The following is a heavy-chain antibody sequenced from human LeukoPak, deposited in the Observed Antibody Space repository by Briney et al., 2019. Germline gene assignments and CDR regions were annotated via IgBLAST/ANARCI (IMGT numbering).Heavy chain of an antibody. CDR3: AEDKVCSSTSCFNWFDP. CDR2: ISYDGSNK. J-gene: IGHJ5*02. D-gene: IGHD2-2*01. CDR1: GFTFSSYG. Sequence: GRSLRLSCAPSGFTFSSYGMHWVRQATGKGLDWGAVISYDGSNKYYADSVKGRFTISRDNSKKTLYLEMNSLRAEDTAVYYCAEDKVCSSTSCFNWFDPWGQGTLVTVSS. V-gene: IGHV3-30*18.